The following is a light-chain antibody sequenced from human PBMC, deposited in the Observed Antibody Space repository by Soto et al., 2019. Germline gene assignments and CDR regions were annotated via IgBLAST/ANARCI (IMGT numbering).Light chain of an antibody. V-gene: IGLV1-40*01. CDR2: ANS. CDR3: QSYDSSLSGVV. Sequence: QSVLTQPPSVSGAPGQRVTISWTGSSSNIGAGYDVHWYQQLPGTAPKLLIYANSNRPSGVPDRFSGSKSGTSASLAITGLQAEDEADYYCQSYDSSLSGVVFGAGTKVTVL. J-gene: IGLJ2*01. CDR1: SSNIGAGYD.